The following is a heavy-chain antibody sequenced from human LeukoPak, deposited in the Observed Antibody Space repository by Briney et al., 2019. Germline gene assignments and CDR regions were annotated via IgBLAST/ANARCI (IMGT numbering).Heavy chain of an antibody. Sequence: PSETLSLTCTVSGGSISSYYWSWIRQPPGKGLEWIGYIYYSGSTNYNPSLKSRVTISVDTSKNQFSLKLSSVTAADTAVYYCARAEGYCSSTSCYIGYYGMDVWGQGTTVTVSS. CDR1: GGSISSYY. CDR2: IYYSGST. J-gene: IGHJ6*02. CDR3: ARAEGYCSSTSCYIGYYGMDV. V-gene: IGHV4-59*01. D-gene: IGHD2-2*01.